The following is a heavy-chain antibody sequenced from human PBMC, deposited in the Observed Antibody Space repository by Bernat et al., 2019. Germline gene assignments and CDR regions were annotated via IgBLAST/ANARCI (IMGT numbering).Heavy chain of an antibody. CDR1: GFTFSSSA. V-gene: IGHV3-23*01. D-gene: IGHD6-13*01. CDR3: AKVIVGAGASY. J-gene: IGHJ4*02. CDR2: ISGSGGTT. Sequence: EVQLLESGGGLVQPGGSLRPSCAASGFTFSSSAMSWVRQAPGKGLEWVSSISGSGGTTYYADSVKGRFTISGDNSKNTLYLQMNSLRPEDTAVYYCAKVIVGAGASYWGQGTLVTVSS.